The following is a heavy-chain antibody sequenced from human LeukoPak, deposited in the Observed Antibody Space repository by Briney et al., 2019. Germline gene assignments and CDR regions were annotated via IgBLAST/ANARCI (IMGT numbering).Heavy chain of an antibody. Sequence: GGSLRLSCAASGFTFSSYSRNWVRQAPGKGLEWISSISSSSRYIYYADSVKGLFTISRDNAKNSLYLQMNSLRAEDTAVYYCARGLSRTDSSAVSRGYWGRGTLVTVSS. CDR3: ARGLSRTDSSAVSRGY. CDR1: GFTFSSYS. CDR2: ISSSSRYI. V-gene: IGHV3-21*01. J-gene: IGHJ4*02. D-gene: IGHD3-22*01.